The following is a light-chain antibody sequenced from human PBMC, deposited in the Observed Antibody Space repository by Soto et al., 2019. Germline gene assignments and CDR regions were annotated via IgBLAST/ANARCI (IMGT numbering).Light chain of an antibody. J-gene: IGKJ1*01. CDR1: QSVSSSY. Sequence: EIVWTQSPGTLSLSPGERATLSCRASQSVSSSYLAWYQQKPGQAPRLLIYGASSRATGIPDRFSGSGSGTDFTITISRLEPEDFAVYYCQQYGSSPPKTFGQGTSWIS. CDR3: QQYGSSPPKT. V-gene: IGKV3-20*01. CDR2: GAS.